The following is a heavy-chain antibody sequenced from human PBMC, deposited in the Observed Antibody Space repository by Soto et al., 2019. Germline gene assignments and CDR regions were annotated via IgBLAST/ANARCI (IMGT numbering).Heavy chain of an antibody. V-gene: IGHV1-58*02. CDR1: GSGFIRSG. J-gene: IGHJ6*02. Sequence: SVKVSCKASGSGFIRSGIQWVRQAHGQRLEWIGWIVVASGQTNYAQNFRGRVAITRDTSTATAYVELTGLTSEDTAVYFCSADRPDIGVGWWVWGQGTTVTVSS. CDR2: IVVASGQT. D-gene: IGHD2-15*01. CDR3: SADRPDIGVGWWV.